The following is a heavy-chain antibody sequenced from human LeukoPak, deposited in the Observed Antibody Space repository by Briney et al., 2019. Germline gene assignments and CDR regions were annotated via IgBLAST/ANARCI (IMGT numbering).Heavy chain of an antibody. J-gene: IGHJ4*02. CDR3: ARGHYDYVWGSYRKFDY. CDR2: INPNSGGT. V-gene: IGHV1-2*02. Sequence: ASVKVSCKASGYTFTGYYMHWVRQAPGQGLERMGWINPNSGGTNYAQKFQGRVTMTRDTSISTAYMELSRLRSDDTAVYYCARGHYDYVWGSYRKFDYWGQGTLVTVSS. D-gene: IGHD3-16*02. CDR1: GYTFTGYY.